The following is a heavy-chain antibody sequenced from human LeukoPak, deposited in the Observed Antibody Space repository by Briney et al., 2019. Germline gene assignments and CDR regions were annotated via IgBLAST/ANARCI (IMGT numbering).Heavy chain of an antibody. J-gene: IGHJ4*02. CDR1: GYTFTGYY. CDR2: INPNSGGT. V-gene: IGHV1-2*02. D-gene: IGHD1-14*01. CDR3: ARAGGGIFTVDY. Sequence: VASVTVSCKASGYTFTGYYMHWVRQAPGQGIEWMGWINPNSGGTNYAQKFQGRVTMTRDTSISTAYMELSRLRSDDTAVYYCARAGGGIFTVDYWGQGTLVTVSS.